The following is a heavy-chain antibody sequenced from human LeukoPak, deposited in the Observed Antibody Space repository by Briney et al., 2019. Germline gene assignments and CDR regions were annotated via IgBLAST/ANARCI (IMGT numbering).Heavy chain of an antibody. CDR2: IYSGGST. J-gene: IGHJ6*02. Sequence: PGGSLRLSCAASGFTVSSNYMSRVRQAPGKGLEWVSVIYSGGSTYYADSVKGRFTISRDNSKNTLYLRMNSLRAEDTAVYYCARVRVDTAMVYNYYYYGMDVWGQGTTVTVSS. CDR3: ARVRVDTAMVYNYYYYGMDV. V-gene: IGHV3-53*01. D-gene: IGHD5-18*01. CDR1: GFTVSSNY.